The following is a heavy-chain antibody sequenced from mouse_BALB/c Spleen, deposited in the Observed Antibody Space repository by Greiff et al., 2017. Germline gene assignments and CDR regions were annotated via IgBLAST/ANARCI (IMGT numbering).Heavy chain of an antibody. Sequence: VKLVESGPGLVAPSQSLSITCTVSGFSLTSYGVHWVRQPPGKGLEWLGVIWAGGSTNYNSALMSRLSISKDNSKSQVFLKMNSLQANDTAIYYCARNYYGSSYGYFDVWGAGTTVTVSS. CDR3: ARNYYGSSYGYFDV. CDR2: IWAGGST. CDR1: GFSLTSYG. D-gene: IGHD1-1*01. V-gene: IGHV2-9*02. J-gene: IGHJ1*01.